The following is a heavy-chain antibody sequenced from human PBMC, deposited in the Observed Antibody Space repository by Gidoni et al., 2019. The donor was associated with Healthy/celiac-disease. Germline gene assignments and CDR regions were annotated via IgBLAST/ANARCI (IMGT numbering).Heavy chain of an antibody. D-gene: IGHD3-3*01. CDR2: ISYDGSNK. Sequence: QVQQVESGGGVVQPGRSLRLSCPASGFTFTSYGMHWVRQAPGKGLEWVAVISYDGSNKYYADSVKGRFTISRDNSKNTLYLQMNSLRAEDTAVYYCARDSALILGDYYYGMDVWGQGTTVTVSS. V-gene: IGHV3-30*03. J-gene: IGHJ6*02. CDR3: ARDSALILGDYYYGMDV. CDR1: GFTFTSYG.